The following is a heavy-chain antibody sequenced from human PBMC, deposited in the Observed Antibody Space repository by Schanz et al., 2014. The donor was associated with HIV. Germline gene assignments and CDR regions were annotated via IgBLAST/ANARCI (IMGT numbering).Heavy chain of an antibody. J-gene: IGHJ6*02. CDR1: GFTFRSYG. Sequence: VQLVESGGDVVQPGRSLRLSCAASGFTFRSYGMHWVRQAPGKGLEWVSGMSWNRRRIGYGDAVKGRFTISRDNANNFVYLEMNGLRVEDTALYYCAKGIMGATEYYYGMDVWGQGTMVTVSS. D-gene: IGHD1-26*01. CDR3: AKGIMGATEYYYGMDV. CDR2: MSWNRRRI. V-gene: IGHV3-9*01.